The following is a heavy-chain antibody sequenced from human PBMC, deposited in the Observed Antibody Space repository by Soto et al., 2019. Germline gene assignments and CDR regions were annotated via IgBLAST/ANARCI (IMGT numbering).Heavy chain of an antibody. J-gene: IGHJ5*02. CDR2: IIPIFGTA. V-gene: IGHV1-69*01. CDR1: GGTFSSYA. Sequence: QVQLVQSGAEMKEPGSSVKVSCKASGGTFSSYAISWVRQAPGQGLEWMGGIIPIFGTANYAQKYQGRVTITAAESTSTAYMDLSSLRSDDTAVYYCAREGGGAGTWRQGTLFTVSS. D-gene: IGHD3-10*01. CDR3: AREGGGAGT.